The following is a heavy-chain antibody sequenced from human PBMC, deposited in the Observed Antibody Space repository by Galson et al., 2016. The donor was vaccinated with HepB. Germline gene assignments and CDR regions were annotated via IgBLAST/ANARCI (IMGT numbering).Heavy chain of an antibody. CDR1: GFTFSNAW. CDR3: TTGYPLSHNWYFDL. J-gene: IGHJ2*01. V-gene: IGHV3-15*01. Sequence: SLRLSCAASGFTFSNAWMSWVRQAPGKGLEWVGRIKSKTDGGTTDYAAPVKGRFTISRDDSKNTLFLQMNTLKTEDTAVYYCTTGYPLSHNWYFDLWGRGTLVTVSS. D-gene: IGHD2-15*01. CDR2: IKSKTDGGTT.